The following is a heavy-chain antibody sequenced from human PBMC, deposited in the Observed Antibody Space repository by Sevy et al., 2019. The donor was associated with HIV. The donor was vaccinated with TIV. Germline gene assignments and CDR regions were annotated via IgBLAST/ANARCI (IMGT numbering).Heavy chain of an antibody. D-gene: IGHD3-10*02. J-gene: IGHJ6*02. CDR1: GFTVSSNH. V-gene: IGHV3-53*01. CDR2: IYTGNTT. Sequence: GGSLRLSCVASGFTVSSNHMNWVRQAPGKGLEWVSVIYTGNTTDYIDSVKGRFTISRDNSKNTVYLQMNNLRAEDTAVYYCARDIVTYYYVVDYYTSGYGMDVWGQGTTVTVSS. CDR3: ARDIVTYYYVVDYYTSGYGMDV.